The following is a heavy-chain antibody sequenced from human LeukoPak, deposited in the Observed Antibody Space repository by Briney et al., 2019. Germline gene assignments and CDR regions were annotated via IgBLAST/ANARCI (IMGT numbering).Heavy chain of an antibody. D-gene: IGHD5-18*01. V-gene: IGHV1-69*05. CDR1: GGTFSSYA. CDR3: ARDRGGATWILFDY. CDR2: IIPIFGKA. J-gene: IGHJ4*02. Sequence: SVKVSCKASGGTFSSYAISWVRQAPGQGLEWMGRIIPIFGKANYAQKFQGRVTITTVESTSTAYLEMGSLRSAGPAGYYCARDRGGATWILFDYWGQGTLVTVSS.